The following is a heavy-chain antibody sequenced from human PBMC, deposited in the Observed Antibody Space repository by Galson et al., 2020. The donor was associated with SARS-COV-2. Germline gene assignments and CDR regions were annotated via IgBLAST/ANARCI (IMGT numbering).Heavy chain of an antibody. J-gene: IGHJ4*02. D-gene: IGHD2-8*02. V-gene: IGHV3-30*18. Sequence: GWSLTLTCAASGFTFSSNTMHWVRQAPAKGLEREAVITNDGSNKYYADSVKGRFTISRDNSKNTLYLQMNSLRAEDTAVYYCAKDGCPGRSSGVWNYLDYWGQGTLVTGSS. CDR2: ITNDGSNK. CDR3: AKDGCPGRSSGVWNYLDY. CDR1: GFTFSSNT.